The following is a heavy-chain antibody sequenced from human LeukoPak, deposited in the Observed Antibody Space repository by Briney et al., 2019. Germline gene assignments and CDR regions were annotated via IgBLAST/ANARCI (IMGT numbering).Heavy chain of an antibody. D-gene: IGHD3-10*01. CDR3: ASMIWLEPKHDAFDI. J-gene: IGHJ3*02. Sequence: GASVKVSCKASGYTFTGYHLHWMRQAPGQGLEWMGWINPHSGDTKSVQWFQGRVTMTRDTSISTAYMELSRLRSDDTAVYYCASMIWLEPKHDAFDIWGQGTMVTVSS. CDR2: INPHSGDT. CDR1: GYTFTGYH. V-gene: IGHV1-2*02.